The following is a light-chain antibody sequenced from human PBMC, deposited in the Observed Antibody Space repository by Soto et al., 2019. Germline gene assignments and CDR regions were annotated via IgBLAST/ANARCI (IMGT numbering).Light chain of an antibody. CDR1: QSVSTN. CDR2: GAS. CDR3: QQYNSWPWT. Sequence: EIVMPQSPVTLSVSAGARATLSCRASQSVSTNLAWYQHKPGQAPRLLIYGASSRATGIPARFSGSGSGTELTLTISSLQSEDFAVYYGQQYNSWPWTFGQGTKVDIK. J-gene: IGKJ1*01. V-gene: IGKV3-15*01.